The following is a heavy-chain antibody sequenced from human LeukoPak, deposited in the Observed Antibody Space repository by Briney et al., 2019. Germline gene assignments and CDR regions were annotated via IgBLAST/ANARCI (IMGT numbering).Heavy chain of an antibody. CDR1: GFTFSSYG. Sequence: PGGSLRLSCAASGFTFSSYGMSWVRQAPGKGLEWVSAISGSGGSTYYADSVKGRFTISRDNSNNTLYLQMTSLRAEDTAVYYCAGGLAYCGGDCSPPFDYWGQGTLVTVSS. CDR3: AGGLAYCGGDCSPPFDY. CDR2: ISGSGGST. V-gene: IGHV3-23*01. D-gene: IGHD2-21*02. J-gene: IGHJ4*02.